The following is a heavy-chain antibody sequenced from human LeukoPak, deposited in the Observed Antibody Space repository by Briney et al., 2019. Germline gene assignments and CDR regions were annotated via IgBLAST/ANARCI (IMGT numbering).Heavy chain of an antibody. Sequence: GESLKISCKGSGYSFTSYWIGWVRQLPGKGLEWMGIIYPGDSDTRYSPSFQGQVTISADKSISTAYLQRSSLKASDTAMYYCASQIAVAGYNWFDPWGQGTLVTVSS. CDR1: GYSFTSYW. CDR2: IYPGDSDT. J-gene: IGHJ5*02. V-gene: IGHV5-51*01. D-gene: IGHD6-19*01. CDR3: ASQIAVAGYNWFDP.